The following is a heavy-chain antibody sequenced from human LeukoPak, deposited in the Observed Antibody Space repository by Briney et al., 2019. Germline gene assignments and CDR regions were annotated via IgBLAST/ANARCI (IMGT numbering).Heavy chain of an antibody. V-gene: IGHV3-7*03. CDR2: SNQDGSEK. J-gene: IGHJ4*02. CDR1: GFTFSSYW. Sequence: GGSLRLSCAASGFTFSSYWMSWVRQAPGKGLEWVANSNQDGSEKNYVDSVKGRFTISGENAKNSLYLQMNSLRAEDTAVYYCARGGWYPEYWAQGTPVTVSS. CDR3: ARGGWYPEY. D-gene: IGHD3-16*01.